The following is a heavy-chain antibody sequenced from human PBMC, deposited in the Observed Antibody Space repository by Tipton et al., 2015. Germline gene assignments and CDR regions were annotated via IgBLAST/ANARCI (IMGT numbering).Heavy chain of an antibody. V-gene: IGHV4-59*08. CDR2: IYYSGNT. D-gene: IGHD4-17*01. J-gene: IGHJ4*02. CDR3: ARRTTVTTCFDY. CDR1: GGSIRNYY. Sequence: LRLSCTVSGGSIRNYYWSWIRQPPGKGLEWLGHIYYSGNTNYNPSLKSRVTMSVDTSKNQFSLKLSSVTAADTAVYYCARRTTVTTCFDYWGQGTLVTVSS.